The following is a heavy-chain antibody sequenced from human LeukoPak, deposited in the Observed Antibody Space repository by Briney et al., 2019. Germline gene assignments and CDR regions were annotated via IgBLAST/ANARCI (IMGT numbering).Heavy chain of an antibody. CDR3: ARGTGGGTTYSSSSSNYYYYGMDV. V-gene: IGHV3-30-3*01. Sequence: GSLRLSCAASGFIFSHYVIHWVRQAPGKGLEWVAVMSFDGNNKYFADSVKGRFTLSGDRSDSTVYLQMSSLRVDDTAVYYCARGTGGGTTYSSSSSNYYYYGMDVWGQGTTVTVSS. CDR2: MSFDGNNK. J-gene: IGHJ6*02. CDR1: GFIFSHYV. D-gene: IGHD6-6*01.